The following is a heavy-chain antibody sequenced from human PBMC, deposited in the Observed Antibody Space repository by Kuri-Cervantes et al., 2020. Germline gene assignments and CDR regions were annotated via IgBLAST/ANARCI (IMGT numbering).Heavy chain of an antibody. CDR3: ASSPETYYNFWSGEEGYYYYMDV. Sequence: GSLRLSCTVSGDSVSSGSYYWSWIRQPPGKGLEWIGYIYYSGSTNYNPSLKSRVTISVDTSKNQFSLKLSSVTAADTAVYYCASSPETYYNFWSGEEGYYYYMDVWGKGTTVTVSS. V-gene: IGHV4-61*01. CDR2: IYYSGST. D-gene: IGHD3-3*01. CDR1: GDSVSSGSYY. J-gene: IGHJ6*03.